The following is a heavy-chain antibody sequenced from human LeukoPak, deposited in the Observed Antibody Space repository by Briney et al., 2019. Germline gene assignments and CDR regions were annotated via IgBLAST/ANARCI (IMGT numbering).Heavy chain of an antibody. D-gene: IGHD3-22*01. Sequence: SETLSLTCAVYGGSFSGYYWSWIRQPQGKGLEWIGGINHSGSTNYNPSLKSRVTISVDTSKNQFSLKLSSVTAADTAVYYCASPVVPYYYDSSGQHDAFDIWGQGTMVTVSS. J-gene: IGHJ3*02. CDR1: GGSFSGYY. CDR3: ASPVVPYYYDSSGQHDAFDI. CDR2: INHSGST. V-gene: IGHV4-34*01.